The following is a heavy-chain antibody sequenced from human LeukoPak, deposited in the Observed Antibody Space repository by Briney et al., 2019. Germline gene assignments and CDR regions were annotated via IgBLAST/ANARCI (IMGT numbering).Heavy chain of an antibody. J-gene: IGHJ5*02. CDR1: GGSISSYY. D-gene: IGHD6-19*01. Sequence: PSETLSLTCTVSGGSISSYYWSWIRQPPGKGLEWIGYIYYSGSTNYNPSLKSRVTISVDTSKNQFSLKLSSVTAADTAVYYCARVSAVAKFDPWGQGTLVTVSS. V-gene: IGHV4-59*01. CDR2: IYYSGST. CDR3: ARVSAVAKFDP.